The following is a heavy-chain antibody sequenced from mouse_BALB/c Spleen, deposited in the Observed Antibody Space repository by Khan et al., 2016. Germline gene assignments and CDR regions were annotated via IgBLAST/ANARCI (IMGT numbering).Heavy chain of an antibody. CDR2: ISKGGGST. Sequence: EVALVESGGGLVQPGGSLKLSCATSGFTFSDYYMYWVRQTPEKRLEWVAFISKGGGSTYYPDTVKGRFTISRDNAKNTLYLQMSRLKSEDTAMYYCARQNWDYAMDYWGQGTSVTVSS. CDR1: GFTFSDYY. CDR3: ARQNWDYAMDY. V-gene: IGHV5-12*02. D-gene: IGHD4-1*01. J-gene: IGHJ4*01.